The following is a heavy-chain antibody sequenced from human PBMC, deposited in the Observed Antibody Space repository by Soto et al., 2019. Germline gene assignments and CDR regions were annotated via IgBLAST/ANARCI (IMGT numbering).Heavy chain of an antibody. J-gene: IGHJ6*02. CDR3: AREFTYYDFWSGYYTPSRNYYGMDV. D-gene: IGHD3-3*01. CDR2: IYHSGST. CDR1: GYSISSGYY. V-gene: IGHV4-38-2*02. Sequence: SETLSLTCAVSGYSISSGYYWGWIRQPPGKGLEWIGSIYHSGSTYYNPSLKSRVTISVDTSKNQFSLKMSSVTAADTAVYYCAREFTYYDFWSGYYTPSRNYYGMDVWGQGTTVTVSS.